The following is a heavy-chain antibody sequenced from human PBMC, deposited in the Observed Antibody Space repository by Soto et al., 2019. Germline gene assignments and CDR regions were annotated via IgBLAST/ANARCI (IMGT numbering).Heavy chain of an antibody. CDR3: ARNGDSSDYRGWFDN. J-gene: IGHJ5*02. V-gene: IGHV3-66*01. D-gene: IGHD3-22*01. Sequence: EVQLVESGGGLVQPGGSLRLSCAASGFTVSSNYMSWVRQAPGKGLEWVSVIYSGGTTYYADSVKGRFTISRDNSKNTLYLQMNSLRAEDTAVYYCARNGDSSDYRGWFDNWGQGTLVTVSS. CDR1: GFTVSSNY. CDR2: IYSGGTT.